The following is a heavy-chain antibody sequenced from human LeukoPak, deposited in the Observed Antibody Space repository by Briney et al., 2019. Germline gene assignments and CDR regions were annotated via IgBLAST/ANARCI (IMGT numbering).Heavy chain of an antibody. V-gene: IGHV4-59*08. CDR2: IYYSGST. CDR3: ARHVWEQWPGTGYFDY. CDR1: GGSISSYH. J-gene: IGHJ4*02. D-gene: IGHD6-19*01. Sequence: SETLSLTCTVSGGSISSYHWSWIRQPPGKGLEWVGSIYYSGSTNYNPSLKSRVTISVDTSKNQFSLKLSSVTAADTAVYYCARHVWEQWPGTGYFDYWGQGTLVTVSS.